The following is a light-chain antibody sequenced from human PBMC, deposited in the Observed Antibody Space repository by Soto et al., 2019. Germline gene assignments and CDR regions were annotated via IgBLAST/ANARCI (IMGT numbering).Light chain of an antibody. Sequence: EIVMTQSPATLSVSPGERASLSCKASQSVSSNLAWYQQKPGQAPRLLIYGASTRATGIPARFSGSGSGTEFTLTISSLQSEDFAVYYCQQYNNWPPVTFGGGTKVEIK. CDR1: QSVSSN. V-gene: IGKV3-15*01. J-gene: IGKJ4*01. CDR2: GAS. CDR3: QQYNNWPPVT.